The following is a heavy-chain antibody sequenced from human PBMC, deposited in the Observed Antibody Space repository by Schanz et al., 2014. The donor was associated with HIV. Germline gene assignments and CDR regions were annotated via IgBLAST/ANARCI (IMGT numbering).Heavy chain of an antibody. Sequence: EVQLLESGGNSVQPGGSLRLSCAASGFTFSSYSMNWVRQAPGKGLEWVSSISSSSSYIYYADSMKGRFTISRDNAKNSLYLQMNSLRAEDTAVYYCVRVRSPRVKIVVVMDYYYYAMDVWGQGTTVTVSS. CDR1: GFTFSSYS. D-gene: IGHD3-22*01. V-gene: IGHV3-21*01. CDR3: VRVRSPRVKIVVVMDYYYYAMDV. CDR2: ISSSSSYI. J-gene: IGHJ6*02.